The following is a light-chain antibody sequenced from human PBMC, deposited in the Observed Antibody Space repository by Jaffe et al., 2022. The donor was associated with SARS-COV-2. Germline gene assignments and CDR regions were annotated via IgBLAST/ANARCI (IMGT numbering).Light chain of an antibody. CDR1: QSINSN. V-gene: IGKV3-15*01. J-gene: IGKJ2*01. Sequence: EIVMTQSPATLYVSPGERVTLSCRASQSINSNLAWYQQKPGQAPRLLLYGASTRATGVPARFSGSGSGTDFTLTIASLQSEDFAVYYCQQYHNWLPYTFGQGTRLEIK. CDR2: GAS. CDR3: QQYHNWLPYT.